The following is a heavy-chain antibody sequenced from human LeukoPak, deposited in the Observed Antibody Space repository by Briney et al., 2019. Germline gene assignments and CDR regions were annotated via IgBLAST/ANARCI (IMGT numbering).Heavy chain of an antibody. CDR3: ARGGVDY. Sequence: PGGSLRLSCAASGFTVSSNYMSWVRQAPGKGLEWVANIKKDGSEKYYVDSVKGRFTISRDNAKNSLYLQMNSLRAEDTAVYYCARGGVDYWGQGTLVTVSS. V-gene: IGHV3-7*01. D-gene: IGHD3-16*01. CDR2: IKKDGSEK. CDR1: GFTVSSNY. J-gene: IGHJ4*02.